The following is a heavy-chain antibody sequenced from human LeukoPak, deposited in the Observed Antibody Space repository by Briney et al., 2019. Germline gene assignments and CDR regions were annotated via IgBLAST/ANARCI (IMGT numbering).Heavy chain of an antibody. CDR3: ARPVAAAGVGYFGFDY. Sequence: GESLKISCKGSGYSFTSYWIGWVRQMPGKGLEWMGIIYPGGSDTRYSPSFQGQVTISADKSISTAYLQWSSLKASDTAMYYCARPVAAAGVGYFGFDYWGQGTLVTVSS. J-gene: IGHJ4*02. V-gene: IGHV5-51*01. CDR1: GYSFTSYW. D-gene: IGHD6-13*01. CDR2: IYPGGSDT.